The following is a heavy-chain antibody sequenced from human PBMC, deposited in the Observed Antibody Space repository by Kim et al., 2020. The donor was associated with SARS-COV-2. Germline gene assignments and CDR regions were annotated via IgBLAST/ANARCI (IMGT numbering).Heavy chain of an antibody. CDR3: ARPAHLPDSNNYIYV. D-gene: IGHD7-27*01. CDR2: IRYGGTKQ. J-gene: IGHJ6*03. Sequence: GGSLRLSCAASGFRFGTYGFHWVRQAPGKGLEWVSFIRYGGTKQYYADSVKGRFTISRDNSKNMLYLQMNSLGAEDTALYFCARPAHLPDSNNYIYVWG. CDR1: GFRFGTYG. V-gene: IGHV3-33*08.